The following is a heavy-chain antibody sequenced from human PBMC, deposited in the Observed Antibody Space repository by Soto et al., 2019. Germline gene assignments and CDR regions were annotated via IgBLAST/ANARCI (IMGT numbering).Heavy chain of an antibody. CDR3: ERGRGRTGYLCHEAYFDY. V-gene: IGHV3-66*01. Sequence: EVQVVESGGGLVQPGGSLRLSCAASGFSVTNNYMNWVRQAPGKGLEWVSIIDIGGNTYYADSVKDSCTISRNNASNTVYFHMYRQSSEDTAVYYCERGRGRTGYLCHEAYFDYWGQGTLVTVSP. CDR2: IDIGGNT. J-gene: IGHJ4*02. CDR1: GFSVTNNY. D-gene: IGHD3-9*01.